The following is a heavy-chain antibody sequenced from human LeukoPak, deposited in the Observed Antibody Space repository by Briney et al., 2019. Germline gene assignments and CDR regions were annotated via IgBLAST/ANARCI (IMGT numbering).Heavy chain of an antibody. D-gene: IGHD3-3*01. V-gene: IGHV1-46*01. CDR1: GYTFTSYY. J-gene: IGHJ3*02. CDR2: INPSGGST. Sequence: ASVTVSCKASGYTFTSYYMHWVRQAPGQGLEWMGIINPSGGSTSYAQKFQGRVTMTRDMSTSTVYMELTSLRSEDTAVYYCARDLRITIFGVVIPWAFDIWGQGTMVTVSS. CDR3: ARDLRITIFGVVIPWAFDI.